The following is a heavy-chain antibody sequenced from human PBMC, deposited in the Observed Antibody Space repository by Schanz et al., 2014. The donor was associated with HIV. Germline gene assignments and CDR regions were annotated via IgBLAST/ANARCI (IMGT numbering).Heavy chain of an antibody. D-gene: IGHD6-13*01. CDR2: IIPLFGTS. CDR1: GGTFINYA. CDR3: ARDSPVAAGTLDY. Sequence: QVQLVQSGAEVKKPGSSVKVFCRASGGTFINYAFSWVRQAPGQGLEWMGGIIPLFGTSYYAQKFQGRVTMTRNTSINTAYMELSSLRSEDTAVYYCARDSPVAAGTLDYWGQGTLVTVSS. J-gene: IGHJ4*02. V-gene: IGHV1-69*06.